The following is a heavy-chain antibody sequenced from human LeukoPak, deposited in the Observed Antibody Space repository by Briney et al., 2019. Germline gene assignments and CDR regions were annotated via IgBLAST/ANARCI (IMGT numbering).Heavy chain of an antibody. D-gene: IGHD6-19*01. CDR2: ISSSSSYI. V-gene: IGHV3-21*01. J-gene: IGHJ4*02. Sequence: PGGSLRLSCAASGFTFRNYSMNWVRQAPGKGLEWVSSISSSSSYIYYADSVKGRFTISRDNAKNSLYLQMNSLRAEDTAVYYCARERKAGLDYWGQGTLVTVSS. CDR1: GFTFRNYS. CDR3: ARERKAGLDY.